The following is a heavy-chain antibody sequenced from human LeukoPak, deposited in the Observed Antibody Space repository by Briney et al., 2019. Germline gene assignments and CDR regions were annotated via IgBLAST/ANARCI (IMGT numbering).Heavy chain of an antibody. D-gene: IGHD5-12*01. CDR1: GYTFPTYW. CDR2: IYPGDSDT. V-gene: IGHV5-51*01. J-gene: IGHJ4*02. CDR3: ARQSRNGYDFDY. Sequence: GESLKISCQGSGYTFPTYWIGWVRQMPGKGLEWMGIIYPGDSDTRYSPSFQGQVTISADKSISTAYLQWSSLGASDTAMYYCARQSRNGYDFDYWGQGTLVTVSS.